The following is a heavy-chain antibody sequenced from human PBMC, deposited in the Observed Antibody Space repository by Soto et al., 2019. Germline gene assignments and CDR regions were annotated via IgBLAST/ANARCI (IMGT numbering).Heavy chain of an antibody. CDR2: VSAGGDMT. CDR3: ARGDRGGSGSPASYYYSGLDV. J-gene: IGHJ6*02. D-gene: IGHD3-10*01. V-gene: IGHV3-23*01. Sequence: DVQLLESGGHLVQPGGSLRLSCAASGFTFSSYAMSWVRQAPGKGLGWVSSVSAGGDMTYYSDSVKGRFTISRDNSNNALFLQMNSLRSEDTALYYCARGDRGGSGSPASYYYSGLDVWGQGTTVTVS. CDR1: GFTFSSYA.